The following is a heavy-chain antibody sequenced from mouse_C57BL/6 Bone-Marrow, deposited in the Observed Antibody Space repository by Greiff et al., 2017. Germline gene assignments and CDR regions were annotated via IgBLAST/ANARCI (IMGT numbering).Heavy chain of an antibody. J-gene: IGHJ4*01. V-gene: IGHV1-87*01. CDR1: YTFFRRLH. D-gene: IGHD1-1*01. CDR2: VQGPDWIG. CDR3: SEDSAVYYGASDYYDSAYAMDY. Sequence: VQLQQSGPELARPWASVKISCQAFYTFFRRLHFAIRDTNYWMQRVKQRPVQGPDWIGPIYPGNGDTSYNQKIKGKATLTADKSSSTAYMQLSSLTSEDSAVYYGASDYYDSAYAMDYWGRGTSVTVSS.